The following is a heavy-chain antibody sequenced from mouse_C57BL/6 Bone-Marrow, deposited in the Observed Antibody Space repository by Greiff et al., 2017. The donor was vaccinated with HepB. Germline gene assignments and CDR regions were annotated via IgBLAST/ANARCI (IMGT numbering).Heavy chain of an antibody. Sequence: EVKLVESGEGLVKPGGSLKLSCAASGFTFSSYAMSWVRQTPEKRLEWVAYISSGGDYIYYADTVKGRFTISRDNARNTLYLQMSSLKSEDTAMYYCTRVGMVTTLYYYAMDYWGQGTSVTVSS. CDR3: TRVGMVTTLYYYAMDY. V-gene: IGHV5-9-1*02. D-gene: IGHD2-1*01. CDR2: ISSGGDYI. J-gene: IGHJ4*01. CDR1: GFTFSSYA.